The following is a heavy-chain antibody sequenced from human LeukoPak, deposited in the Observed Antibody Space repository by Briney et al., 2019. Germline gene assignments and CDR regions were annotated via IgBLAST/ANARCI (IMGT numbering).Heavy chain of an antibody. D-gene: IGHD2-2*02. CDR1: GGSFSGYY. Sequence: SETLSLTCAVYGGSFSGYYWSWIRQPPGKGLEWIGEINHSGSTNYNPSLKSRVTISVDTSKNQFSLKLSSVTAADTAVYYCARGLGCSSTSCYTQTDNWFDPWGQGTLVTVSS. V-gene: IGHV4-34*01. CDR2: INHSGST. CDR3: ARGLGCSSTSCYTQTDNWFDP. J-gene: IGHJ5*02.